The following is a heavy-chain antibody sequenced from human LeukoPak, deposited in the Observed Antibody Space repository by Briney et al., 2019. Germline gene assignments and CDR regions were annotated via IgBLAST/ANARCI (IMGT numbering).Heavy chain of an antibody. V-gene: IGHV2-5*02. J-gene: IGHJ4*02. Sequence: SGPTLVNPTQTLTLTCTFSGFSLSTSGVGVGWIRQPPGKALEWLAVIYWDDDKRYYMSMKSRVTITKDTSKNQVVLTMANMDPVDTGTYYCVHLHLGVAPFDYWGQGTLVTVSS. CDR2: IYWDDDK. CDR1: GFSLSTSGVG. D-gene: IGHD3-3*01. CDR3: VHLHLGVAPFDY.